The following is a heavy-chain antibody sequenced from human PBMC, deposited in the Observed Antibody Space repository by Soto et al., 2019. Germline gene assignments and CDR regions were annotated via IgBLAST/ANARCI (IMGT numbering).Heavy chain of an antibody. CDR2: ISWNSGSI. Sequence: EVQLVESGGGLVQPGRSLRLSCAASGFTFDDYAMHWVRQAPGKGLEWVSGISWNSGSIGYADSVKGRFTISRDNAKNSLYLQMNSLRAEDTALYYCAKDSHPSFIRGYSYGLDYWGQGTLVTVSS. CDR3: AKDSHPSFIRGYSYGLDY. CDR1: GFTFDDYA. D-gene: IGHD5-18*01. J-gene: IGHJ4*02. V-gene: IGHV3-9*01.